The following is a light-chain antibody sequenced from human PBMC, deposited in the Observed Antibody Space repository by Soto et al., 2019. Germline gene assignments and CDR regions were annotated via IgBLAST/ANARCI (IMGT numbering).Light chain of an antibody. CDR2: DAS. V-gene: IGKV1-5*01. CDR3: QQHNNFPRS. Sequence: DTHIPYPPATLSASLADRVSITVLARQSISGWLAWYQQKPGQAPNLLIYDASNLQSGVPSRFSGSGSGTEFTLTISSLEPDDFATYYCQQHNNFPRSFGQGTRL. J-gene: IGKJ5*01. CDR1: QSISGW.